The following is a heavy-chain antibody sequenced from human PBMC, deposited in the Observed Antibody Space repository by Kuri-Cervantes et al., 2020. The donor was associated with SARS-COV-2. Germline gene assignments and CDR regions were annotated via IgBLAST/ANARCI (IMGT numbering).Heavy chain of an antibody. J-gene: IGHJ5*02. CDR3: ARVYGSGSLGWFDP. D-gene: IGHD3-10*01. CDR2: IIPIFGTA. Sequence: SVTVSRQPSGGTFSSYAISWVRQAPGQGLEWMGGIIPIFGTANYAQKFQGRATITADKSTSTAYMELSSLRSEDTAVYYCARVYGSGSLGWFDPWGQGTLVTVSS. CDR1: GGTFSSYA. V-gene: IGHV1-69*06.